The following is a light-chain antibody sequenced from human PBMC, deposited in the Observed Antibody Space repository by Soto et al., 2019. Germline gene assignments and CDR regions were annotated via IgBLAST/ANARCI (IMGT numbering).Light chain of an antibody. CDR3: SSFAGTFFV. Sequence: QSVLTQPPYASSSPGQAVTITSTGTSSDVGGYNYASWYQQHPGKVPKVLISEVNRRPSGVPDRFSGSKSGNTASLTVSGLQADDEADYYCSSFAGTFFVFGTGTKVTVL. V-gene: IGLV2-8*02. CDR2: EVN. CDR1: SSDVGGYNY. J-gene: IGLJ1*01.